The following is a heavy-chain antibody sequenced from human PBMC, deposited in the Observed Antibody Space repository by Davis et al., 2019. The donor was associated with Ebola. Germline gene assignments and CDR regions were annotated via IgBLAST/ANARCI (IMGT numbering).Heavy chain of an antibody. CDR1: GGSISSGGYS. Sequence: SETLSLTCAVSGGSISSGGYSWSWIRQPPGKGLEWIGYIYHSGSTYYNPSLKSRVTISVDRSKNQFSLKLSSVTAADTAVYYCARVLLDTYYYYGMDVWGKGTTVTVSS. CDR2: IYHSGST. J-gene: IGHJ6*04. CDR3: ARVLLDTYYYYGMDV. V-gene: IGHV4-30-2*01. D-gene: IGHD3-10*01.